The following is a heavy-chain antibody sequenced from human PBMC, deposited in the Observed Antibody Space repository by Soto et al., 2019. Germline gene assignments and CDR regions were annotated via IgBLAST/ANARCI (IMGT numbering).Heavy chain of an antibody. V-gene: IGHV1-2*04. D-gene: IGHD3-9*01. CDR1: GYTFIAYY. CDR3: AREGGMYYDILTGPGGFDY. CDR2: INPNSGYT. J-gene: IGHJ4*02. Sequence: GASVKVSCKVSGYTFIAYYMHWVRQAPGQGLEWMGWINPNSGYTNYAQKFQGWVTMTRDTSISTAYMELSRLRSDDTAVYYCAREGGMYYDILTGPGGFDYWGQGTLVTVS.